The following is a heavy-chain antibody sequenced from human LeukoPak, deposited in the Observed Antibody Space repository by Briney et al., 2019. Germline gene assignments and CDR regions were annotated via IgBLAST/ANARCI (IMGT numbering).Heavy chain of an antibody. Sequence: GGSLRLSCAASGFTFSSYSMNWVRQAPGKGLEWVSSISSSSSYIYYADSVKGRFTISRDNAKNSLYLQMNSLRAEDTAVYYCAKDRAYGSGSYNAFDIWGQGTMVTVSS. D-gene: IGHD3-10*01. CDR1: GFTFSSYS. CDR2: ISSSSSYI. CDR3: AKDRAYGSGSYNAFDI. J-gene: IGHJ3*02. V-gene: IGHV3-21*01.